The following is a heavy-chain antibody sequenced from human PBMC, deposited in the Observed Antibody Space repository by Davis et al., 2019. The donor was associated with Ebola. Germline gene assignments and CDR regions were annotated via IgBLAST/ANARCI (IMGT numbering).Heavy chain of an antibody. V-gene: IGHV1-69*04. Sequence: AASVKVSCKASGGTFSSYAISWVRQAPGQGLEWMGRIIPILGIANYAQKFQGRVTITADKSTSTAYMELSSLRSEDTAVYYCAREGRYCSGGSCYSYYFDYWGQGTLVTVSS. CDR2: IIPILGIA. CDR1: GGTFSSYA. D-gene: IGHD2-15*01. CDR3: AREGRYCSGGSCYSYYFDY. J-gene: IGHJ4*02.